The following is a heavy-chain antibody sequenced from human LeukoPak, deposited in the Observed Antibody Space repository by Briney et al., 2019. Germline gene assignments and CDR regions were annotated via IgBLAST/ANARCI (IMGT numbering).Heavy chain of an antibody. Sequence: PGGSLRLSCAASGFTFGDYGMNWVRQAPGKGLEWVSCISSSSYTYYADSVKGRFTVSRDNAKNSLYLQMNSLRAEDTAVYYCARDLWSGYWGQGTLVTVSS. V-gene: IGHV3-69-1*01. CDR3: ARDLWSGY. J-gene: IGHJ4*02. CDR1: GFTFGDYG. D-gene: IGHD3-3*01. CDR2: ISSSSYT.